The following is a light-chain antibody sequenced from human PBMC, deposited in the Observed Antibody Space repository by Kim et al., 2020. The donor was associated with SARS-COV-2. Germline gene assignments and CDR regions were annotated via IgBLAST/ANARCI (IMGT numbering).Light chain of an antibody. J-gene: IGKJ4*01. V-gene: IGKV3-15*01. CDR2: DAY. CDR3: QQHNDWPLT. Sequence: EIVMTQSSATLSVSPGERVTLSCRASQSISTKLAWYQQKLGQAPRLLIYDAYTRAAGVPARFSGSGSGTEFTLTISSLQSEDFAVYYCQQHNDWPLTFGGGTKVDIK. CDR1: QSISTK.